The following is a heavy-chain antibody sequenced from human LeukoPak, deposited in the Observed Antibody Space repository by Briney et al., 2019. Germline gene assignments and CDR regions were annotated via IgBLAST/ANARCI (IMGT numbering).Heavy chain of an antibody. CDR1: GFTFDDYA. CDR3: AKDYGFWSGGPFYGMDV. V-gene: IGHV3-9*01. Sequence: GRSLRLSCAASGFTFDDYAMHWGREAPGKGLEWGSGMSWNSGIIGYADSVKGRFTLSRDNAQNSLYLQMTSLRAEDTALYYCAKDYGFWSGGPFYGMDVWGQGTTVTVSS. D-gene: IGHD3-3*01. CDR2: MSWNSGII. J-gene: IGHJ6*02.